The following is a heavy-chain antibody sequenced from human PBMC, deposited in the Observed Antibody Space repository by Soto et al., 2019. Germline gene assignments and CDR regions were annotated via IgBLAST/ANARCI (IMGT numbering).Heavy chain of an antibody. CDR3: ARGVENIVVVLDVFGYYGMDV. V-gene: IGHV1-3*01. CDR2: INAGNGNT. J-gene: IGHJ6*02. D-gene: IGHD2-2*01. CDR1: GDSFTSCV. Sequence: ASVKVSCKASGDSFTSCVICWVRQAPGHRLEWMGWINAGNGNTKSSQKFQARVTITSDTSASTAYMELSSLRSEDTAVYFCARGVENIVVVLDVFGYYGMDVWGQGTTVTVSS.